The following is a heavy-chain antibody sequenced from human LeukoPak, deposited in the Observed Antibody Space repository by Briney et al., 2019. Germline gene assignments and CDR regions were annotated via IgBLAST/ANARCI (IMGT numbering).Heavy chain of an antibody. Sequence: ASVKVSCKASGYTFTSYDINWVRQATGQGLEWMGWMNPNSGNTGYAQKFQGRVTMTRNTSISTAYMELSSLRSKDTAVYYCARPKTRITIFGVVIGSPWFDPWGQGTLVTVSS. V-gene: IGHV1-8*01. CDR3: ARPKTRITIFGVVIGSPWFDP. CDR2: MNPNSGNT. D-gene: IGHD3-3*01. CDR1: GYTFTSYD. J-gene: IGHJ5*02.